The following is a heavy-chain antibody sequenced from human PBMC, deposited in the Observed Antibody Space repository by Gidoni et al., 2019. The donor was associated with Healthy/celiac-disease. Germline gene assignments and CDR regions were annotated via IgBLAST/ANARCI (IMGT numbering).Heavy chain of an antibody. CDR1: GGSFSGYY. Sequence: QVQLQQWGAGLLKPSETLSLTCAVYGGSFSGYYWSWIRQPPGKGLEWIGEINHSGSTNYNPSLKSRVTILVDTSKNQFSLKLSSVTAADTAVYYCARGRGIAAREFDYWGQGTLVTVSS. D-gene: IGHD6-6*01. CDR2: INHSGST. V-gene: IGHV4-34*01. CDR3: ARGRGIAAREFDY. J-gene: IGHJ4*02.